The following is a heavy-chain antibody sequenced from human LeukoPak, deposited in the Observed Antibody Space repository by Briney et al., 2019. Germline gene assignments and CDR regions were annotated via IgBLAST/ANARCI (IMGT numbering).Heavy chain of an antibody. D-gene: IGHD2-2*02. CDR1: GFTFSSYW. V-gene: IGHV3-7*03. CDR2: IKQDGSEK. J-gene: IGHJ4*01. CDR3: AKLYCSSTSCYNLDY. Sequence: GGSLRLSCAASGFTFSSYWMSWVRQAPGKGLEWVANIKQDGSEKYYVDSVKGRFTISRDNSKNTLYLQMNSLRAEDTAVYYCAKLYCSSTSCYNLDYWGQGTLVTVSS.